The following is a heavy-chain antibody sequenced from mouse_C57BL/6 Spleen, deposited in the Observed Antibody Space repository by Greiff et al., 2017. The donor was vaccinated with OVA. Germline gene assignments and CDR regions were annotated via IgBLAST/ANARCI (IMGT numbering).Heavy chain of an antibody. Sequence: EVQLVESVAELVRPGASVKLSCIASGFNIKNTYMHWVKQRPEQGLEWIGRIDSANGNTKYAPKFQGKATITADTSSNTAYLQLSSLTSEDTAIYYCARGGDSSGTTFYAMDYWGQGTSVTVSS. CDR3: ARGGDSSGTTFYAMDY. D-gene: IGHD3-2*02. CDR2: IDSANGNT. CDR1: GFNIKNTY. V-gene: IGHV14-3*01. J-gene: IGHJ4*01.